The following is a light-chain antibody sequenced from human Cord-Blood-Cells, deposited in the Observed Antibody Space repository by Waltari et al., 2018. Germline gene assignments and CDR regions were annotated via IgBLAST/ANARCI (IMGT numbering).Light chain of an antibody. CDR1: SSDVGGYNY. J-gene: IGLJ2*01. CDR2: DVS. Sequence: QSALTQPASVSGSPGQSITISCTGNSSDVGGYNYVPWYQQHPGKAPNLMIYDVSKRPSGFSNRFSGSKSGNTASLTISGLQAEDEADYYCSSYAGSSTVVFGGGTKLTVL. V-gene: IGLV2-14*01. CDR3: SSYAGSSTVV.